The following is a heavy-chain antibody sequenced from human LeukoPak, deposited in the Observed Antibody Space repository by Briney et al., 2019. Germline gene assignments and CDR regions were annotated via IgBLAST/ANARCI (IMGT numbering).Heavy chain of an antibody. CDR2: ISSSSSTI. Sequence: GGSLRLSCAASGFTFSSYSMNWVRQAPGKGLEWVSYISSSSSTIYYADSVKGRFTISRDNARNSLSLQMNSLRAEDTAVYYCARDPYSGSYGNEYYYMDVWGKGTTVTISS. CDR1: GFTFSSYS. CDR3: ARDPYSGSYGNEYYYMDV. J-gene: IGHJ6*03. V-gene: IGHV3-48*04. D-gene: IGHD1-26*01.